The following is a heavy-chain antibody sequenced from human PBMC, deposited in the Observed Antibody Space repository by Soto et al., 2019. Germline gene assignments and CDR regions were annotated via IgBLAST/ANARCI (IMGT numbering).Heavy chain of an antibody. CDR1: DFSFNTYA. J-gene: IGHJ3*02. CDR3: ARDRTEGYGDSGVDI. Sequence: GGSLRLSCAASDFSFNTYAMHWVRQAPGKGLEWVAVISFNGRNTYYADSVKGRSTVSRDNSKNTLYLQMTSLKTDDTAEYFCARDRTEGYGDSGVDIWGQGTMVTVSS. CDR2: ISFNGRNT. D-gene: IGHD4-17*01. V-gene: IGHV3-30*04.